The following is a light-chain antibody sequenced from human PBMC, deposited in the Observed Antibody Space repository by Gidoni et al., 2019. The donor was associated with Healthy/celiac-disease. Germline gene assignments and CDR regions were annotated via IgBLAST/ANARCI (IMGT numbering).Light chain of an antibody. CDR1: KLGDKY. J-gene: IGLJ1*01. CDR2: QDS. V-gene: IGLV3-1*01. Sequence: SYELTQLSSVSLSPGQTASITCSGDKLGDKYACWYQQKPGQSPVLVIYQDSKRPSGIPERFSGSNSGNTATLTISGTQAMDEADYYCQAWDSSTPYVFGTGTKVTVL. CDR3: QAWDSSTPYV.